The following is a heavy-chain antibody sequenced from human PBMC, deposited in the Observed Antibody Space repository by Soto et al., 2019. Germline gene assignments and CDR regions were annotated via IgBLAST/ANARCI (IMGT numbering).Heavy chain of an antibody. CDR2: ISDSADNT. Sequence: AGGSLRLSCAASGFTFSSYAMNWVRQAPGKGLEWVSSISDSADNTYYADSVKGRFTISRDNSKNTLYLQMNSLRAEDTAVYYCAKGRGGMDVWGQGTTGTVSS. J-gene: IGHJ6*02. CDR3: AKGRGGMDV. CDR1: GFTFSSYA. V-gene: IGHV3-23*01.